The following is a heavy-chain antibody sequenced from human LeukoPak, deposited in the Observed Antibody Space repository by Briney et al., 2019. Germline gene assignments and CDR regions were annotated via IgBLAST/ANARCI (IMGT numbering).Heavy chain of an antibody. V-gene: IGHV6-1*01. J-gene: IGHJ5*02. CDR3: AKDRGRYCIGGSCYLGNWFDP. CDR2: TYYRSKWFN. Sequence: SQTLSLTCAISGDSVSSNIAAWNWIRQSPSRGLEWLGRTYYRSKWFNDYSVSVKSRIAINPDTSKNQVSLQLNSVTPEDTAVYYCAKDRGRYCIGGSCYLGNWFDPWGQGTLVTVSS. CDR1: GDSVSSNIAA. D-gene: IGHD2-15*01.